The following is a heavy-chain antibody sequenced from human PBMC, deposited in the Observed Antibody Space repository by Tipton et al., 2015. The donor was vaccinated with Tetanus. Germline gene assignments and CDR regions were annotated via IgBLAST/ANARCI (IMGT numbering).Heavy chain of an antibody. V-gene: IGHV4-34*01. Sequence: TLSLTCTVSGGSFSLYYWNWVRQSPGKGLEWIGEISHSGSSSYSPSLKSRVTISVDTSKNQFSLRLRSVAAADTAVYYCARSHVFRLTLFGEEIPRSGRFDPWGQGTLVTVSS. CDR1: GGSFSLYY. D-gene: IGHD3-3*01. CDR2: ISHSGSS. CDR3: ARSHVFRLTLFGEEIPRSGRFDP. J-gene: IGHJ5*02.